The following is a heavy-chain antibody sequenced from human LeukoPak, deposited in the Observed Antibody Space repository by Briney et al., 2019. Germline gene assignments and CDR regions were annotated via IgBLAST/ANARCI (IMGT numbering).Heavy chain of an antibody. CDR2: ISGSGNGVNI. D-gene: IGHD4-23*01. Sequence: GGSLRLSCSASGFVFSIYTMYWVRQAPGKGPEYVSTISGSGNGVNIYYADSVKGRFTISRDNAKNSLYLQMNSLRAEDTAVYYCAREWKDGGNKDWGQGTLVTVSS. V-gene: IGHV3-64*04. CDR3: AREWKDGGNKD. CDR1: GFVFSIYT. J-gene: IGHJ4*02.